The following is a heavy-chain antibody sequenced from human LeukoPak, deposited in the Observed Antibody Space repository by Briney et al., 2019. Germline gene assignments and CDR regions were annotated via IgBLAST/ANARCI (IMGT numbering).Heavy chain of an antibody. CDR1: GGSISSGGYY. Sequence: SETLSLTCTVSGGSISSGGYYWSWIRQHPGKGLEWIGYIYYSGSTNYNPSLQSRVTISVDTSKNQFSLKLSSVTAADTAVYYCARLVAVAGNQVDYWGQGILVTVSS. CDR3: ARLVAVAGNQVDY. J-gene: IGHJ4*02. D-gene: IGHD6-19*01. V-gene: IGHV4-61*08. CDR2: IYYSGST.